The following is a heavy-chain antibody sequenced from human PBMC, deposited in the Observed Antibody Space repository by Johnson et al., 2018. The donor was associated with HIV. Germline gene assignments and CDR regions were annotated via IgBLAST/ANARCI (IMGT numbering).Heavy chain of an antibody. J-gene: IGHJ3*02. D-gene: IGHD6-13*01. Sequence: VQLVESGGGVVQPGRSLRLSCVASGFTFRSYGMHWVRQAPGKGLEWVSGINWNGGSTGYADSVKGRFTISRDNAKNSLYLQMNSLRAEDTALYYCASDWAAVGRVGGMDAFDIWGQGTMVTVSS. V-gene: IGHV3-20*04. CDR2: INWNGGST. CDR3: ASDWAAVGRVGGMDAFDI. CDR1: GFTFRSYG.